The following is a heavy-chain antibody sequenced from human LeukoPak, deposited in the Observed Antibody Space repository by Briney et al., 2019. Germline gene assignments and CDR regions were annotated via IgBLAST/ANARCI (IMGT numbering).Heavy chain of an antibody. D-gene: IGHD3-22*01. CDR3: ARGHDSSGYPDADY. J-gene: IGHJ4*02. CDR2: INPNSGGT. Sequence: ASVKVSCKASGYTFTVYYMHWVRQAPGQGLEWMGWINPNSGGTNYAQKFQGRVTMTRDTSISTAYMELSRLRSDDTAVYYCARGHDSSGYPDADYWGQGTLVTVSS. CDR1: GYTFTVYY. V-gene: IGHV1-2*02.